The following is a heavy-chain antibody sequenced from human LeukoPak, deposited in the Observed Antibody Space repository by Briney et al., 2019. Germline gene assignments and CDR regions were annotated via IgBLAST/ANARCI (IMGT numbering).Heavy chain of an antibody. CDR3: ARSVAMNWFDP. Sequence: PSQTLSLTCTVSGGSVSSGDYYWSWIREPPGKVLEWIGYIYYSGSTYYNPSLESRVTISVDTSKNQFSLKLSSVTAADTAVYYCARSVAMNWFDPWGQGTLVTVSS. J-gene: IGHJ5*02. D-gene: IGHD2-21*01. V-gene: IGHV4-30-4*01. CDR2: IYYSGST. CDR1: GGSVSSGDYY.